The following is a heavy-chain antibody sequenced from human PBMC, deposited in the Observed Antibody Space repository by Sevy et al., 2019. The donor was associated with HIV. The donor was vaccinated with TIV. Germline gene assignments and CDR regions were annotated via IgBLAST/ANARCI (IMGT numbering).Heavy chain of an antibody. J-gene: IGHJ6*02. D-gene: IGHD3-3*01. CDR3: AKDHYDYRTGYYGYYGMDV. CDR2: IRFDGSMK. V-gene: IGHV3-30*02. CDR1: GFRFSDYG. Sequence: GGSLRLSCAASGFRFSDYGMHWVRQAPGKGLEWVSLIRFDGSMKYIADSVKGRFTSSRDKVKDTLYLQMNNLRPEDTAVYYCAKDHYDYRTGYYGYYGMDVWGQGTTVTVSS.